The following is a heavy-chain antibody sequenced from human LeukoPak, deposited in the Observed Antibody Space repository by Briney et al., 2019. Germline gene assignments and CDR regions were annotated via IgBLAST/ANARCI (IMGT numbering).Heavy chain of an antibody. CDR2: IYSGGST. V-gene: IGHV3-53*01. CDR1: GFTVSSNY. CDR3: ARGGGSGYYGGYFDY. Sequence: GGSLRLSCAASGFTVSSNYMSWVRQAPGKGLEWVSVIYSGGSTYYADSVKGRFTISRDNSKNTLYLQMNSLRAEDTAVYYCARGGGSGYYGGYFDYWGQGTLVTVSS. J-gene: IGHJ4*02. D-gene: IGHD3-22*01.